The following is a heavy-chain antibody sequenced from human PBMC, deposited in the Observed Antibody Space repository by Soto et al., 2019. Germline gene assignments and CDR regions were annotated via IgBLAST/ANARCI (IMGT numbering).Heavy chain of an antibody. D-gene: IGHD5-18*01. CDR3: ARTLYSYGTDC. Sequence: EVQLLESGGGLVQPGGSLRLSCAASGFTFSTYAMSWVRQAPGKGLEWVSAISGSGGSTYYADSLKGRFTISRDNSKNTLYLQMNRLRAEDTAVYYCARTLYSYGTDCWGQGTLVTFSS. J-gene: IGHJ4*02. V-gene: IGHV3-23*01. CDR1: GFTFSTYA. CDR2: ISGSGGST.